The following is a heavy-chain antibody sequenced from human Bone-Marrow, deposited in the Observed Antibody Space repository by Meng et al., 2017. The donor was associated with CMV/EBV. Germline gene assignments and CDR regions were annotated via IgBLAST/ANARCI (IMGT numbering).Heavy chain of an antibody. J-gene: IGHJ6*01. CDR2: TYYKSIWYT. V-gene: IGHV6-1*01. D-gene: IGHD2-2*01. Sequence: SDTLPLTCAIFGDSVSSNSAACNWIRQSPSRGLEWLGRTYYKSIWYTDYAVSVRSRIAINADTSVNQFSLQLRYVTPDDTALYYCSKDVVPAALNYYYYGMYVWGQGTTVTVSS. CDR3: SKDVVPAALNYYYYGMYV. CDR1: GDSVSSNSAA.